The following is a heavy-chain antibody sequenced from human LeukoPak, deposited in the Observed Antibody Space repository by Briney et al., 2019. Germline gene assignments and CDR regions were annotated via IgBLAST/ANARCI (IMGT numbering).Heavy chain of an antibody. CDR1: GYTFTAYY. D-gene: IGHD6-6*01. J-gene: IGHJ5*02. V-gene: IGHV1-2*02. CDR3: ARDRIAASNWFNP. Sequence: ASVEVSCKASGYTFTAYYIHWVRQAPGQGLDWMGWINPNTGGTNYAQKFQGRVTMTRDKSITTAYMELNRLQSDDTAVYYCARDRIAASNWFNPWGQGTLVTVSS. CDR2: INPNTGGT.